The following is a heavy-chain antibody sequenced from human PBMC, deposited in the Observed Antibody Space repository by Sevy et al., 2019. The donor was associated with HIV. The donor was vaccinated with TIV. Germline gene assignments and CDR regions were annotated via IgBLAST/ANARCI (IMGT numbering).Heavy chain of an antibody. V-gene: IGHV4-59*13. CDR2: IYYSGTT. Sequence: SETLSLTCSVSAGSISSYYWSWIRQPPGKGLEWIGYIYYSGTTDYNPSLKSRVTISQDKSKKVFSLRLRSVTAADAAVHYWARDNAILTPRYFDIWGQGTMVTVSS. J-gene: IGHJ3*02. D-gene: IGHD3-9*01. CDR3: ARDNAILTPRYFDI. CDR1: AGSISSYY.